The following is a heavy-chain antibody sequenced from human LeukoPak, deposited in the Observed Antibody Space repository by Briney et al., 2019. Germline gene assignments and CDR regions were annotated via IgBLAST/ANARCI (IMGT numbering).Heavy chain of an antibody. D-gene: IGHD5-18*01. Sequence: PSGTLSLTCAVSGDSITNNKWWSWVRQSPQKGLEWIGEFYHSGSITYNPSLKGRVTISIDKSKNQFSLNLNSVTAADTAVYYCARDMGTVAPAYWGQGTLVTVSS. CDR2: FYHSGSI. J-gene: IGHJ4*02. CDR1: GDSITNNKW. CDR3: ARDMGTVAPAY. V-gene: IGHV4-4*02.